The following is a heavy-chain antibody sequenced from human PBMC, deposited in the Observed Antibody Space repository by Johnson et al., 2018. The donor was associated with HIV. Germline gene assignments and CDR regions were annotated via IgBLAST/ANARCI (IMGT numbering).Heavy chain of an antibody. D-gene: IGHD1-26*01. V-gene: IGHV3-30*04. CDR1: GFTFNNFA. J-gene: IGHJ3*02. CDR2: ILYDGSNK. CDR3: ARVEWELGAFDI. Sequence: QVQLVESGGCVVQPGRSLRLSCAASGFTFNNFAMHWVRQAPGKGLEWVALILYDGSNKYYADSVKGRFTISRDNSKNTLYLQMNGLRSEDTAVYYCARVEWELGAFDIWGQGTMVTVSS.